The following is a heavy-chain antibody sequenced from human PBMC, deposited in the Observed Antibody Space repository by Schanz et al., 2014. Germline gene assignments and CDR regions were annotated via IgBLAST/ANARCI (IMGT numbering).Heavy chain of an antibody. D-gene: IGHD3-22*01. CDR2: IIPIVDIT. Sequence: QVQLVQSGAEVRKPGSSVRVSCKASGGTFTSYAFSWVRQAPGQGLEWMGRIIPIVDITNYAQKFQGRVTITADKSTSTAYMELSNLRSEDTAVYYCARAGQDYSDSSGYATSAFGNWGQGTLVTVSS. J-gene: IGHJ4*02. CDR3: ARAGQDYSDSSGYATSAFGN. CDR1: GGTFTSYA. V-gene: IGHV1-69*04.